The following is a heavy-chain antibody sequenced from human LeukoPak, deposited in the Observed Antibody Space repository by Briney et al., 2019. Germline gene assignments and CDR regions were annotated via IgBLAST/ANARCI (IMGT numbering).Heavy chain of an antibody. CDR1: GFTFSAYA. J-gene: IGHJ5*02. CDR3: AEEAAAAGQGWFDP. Sequence: GGSLRLSCAASGFTFSAYAMSWVRQAPGKGLEWVSAITGSDGRTFYADSVKGRFTISRDNSKNTLYLQMNSLRAEETAIYCCAEEAAAAGQGWFDPWGQGTLVTVSS. D-gene: IGHD6-13*01. CDR2: ITGSDGRT. V-gene: IGHV3-23*01.